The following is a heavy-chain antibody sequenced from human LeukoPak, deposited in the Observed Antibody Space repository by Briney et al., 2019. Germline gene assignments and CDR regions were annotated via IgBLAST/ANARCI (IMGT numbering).Heavy chain of an antibody. CDR1: GFTFSSHA. Sequence: GGSLRPSCAASGFTFSSHAMSWVRQAPGKGLEWVSVFSGSGGSTFYADSVKGRFTISRDNSKNTLYLQMNSLRAEDTAVHYCAKGLSGSSGWYYFDYWGQGTLVTVSS. D-gene: IGHD6-19*01. CDR3: AKGLSGSSGWYYFDY. J-gene: IGHJ4*02. CDR2: FSGSGGST. V-gene: IGHV3-23*01.